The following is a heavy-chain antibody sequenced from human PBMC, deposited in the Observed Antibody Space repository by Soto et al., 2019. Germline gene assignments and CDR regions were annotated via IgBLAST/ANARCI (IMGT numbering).Heavy chain of an antibody. Sequence: AGGSLRLSCAASGFTFSNYVIHWVRQAPGKGLEWVALISHDGNNKQYADSVKGRFTISRDNSKNTLSLQMDSLRAEDTAVYYCAREDESSGYAGTFHHWGQGTQVTVSS. CDR3: AREDESSGYAGTFHH. CDR1: GFTFSNYV. J-gene: IGHJ1*01. D-gene: IGHD3-22*01. CDR2: ISHDGNNK. V-gene: IGHV3-30-3*01.